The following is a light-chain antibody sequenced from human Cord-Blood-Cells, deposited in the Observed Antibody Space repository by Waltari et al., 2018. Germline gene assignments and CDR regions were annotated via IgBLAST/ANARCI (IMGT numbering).Light chain of an antibody. CDR1: QSLSSY. Sequence: DIQMTPSPSSLSASVGDRVTITCRASQSLSSYLNWYQQKPGKAPKLLIYAASSLQSGVPSRFSGSGSGTDFTLTISSLQPEDFATYYCQQSYSTLSWTFGQGTKVEIK. CDR2: AAS. V-gene: IGKV1-39*01. CDR3: QQSYSTLSWT. J-gene: IGKJ1*01.